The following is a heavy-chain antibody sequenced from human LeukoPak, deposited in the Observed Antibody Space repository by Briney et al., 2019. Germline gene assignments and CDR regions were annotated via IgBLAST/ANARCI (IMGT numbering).Heavy chain of an antibody. V-gene: IGHV1-8*01. J-gene: IGHJ3*02. CDR2: MNPNSGNT. CDR3: ARSLLVLDAFDI. Sequence: ASVKVSCKASGYTFTSYDINWVRQATGQGLEWMGWMNPNSGNTGYAQKFQGRVTMTRNTSISTAYMELSNLRSEDTAVYYCARSLLVLDAFDIWGQGTMVTVSS. CDR1: GYTFTSYD. D-gene: IGHD3-10*01.